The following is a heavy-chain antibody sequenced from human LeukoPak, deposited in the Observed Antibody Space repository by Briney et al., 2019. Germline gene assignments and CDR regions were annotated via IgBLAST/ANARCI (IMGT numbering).Heavy chain of an antibody. CDR3: ARQNTGGSGLY. J-gene: IGHJ1*01. Sequence: KGGESLKISCEASGYSFTTFWIGWVRQMPGKGLEWMGIIHPGDSDTTYSPSFQGQVTISADKSINTAYLHWSSLKTSNTAMYYCARQNTGGSGLYWGQGTLVTVSS. CDR1: GYSFTTFW. D-gene: IGHD2-8*02. CDR2: IHPGDSDT. V-gene: IGHV5-51*01.